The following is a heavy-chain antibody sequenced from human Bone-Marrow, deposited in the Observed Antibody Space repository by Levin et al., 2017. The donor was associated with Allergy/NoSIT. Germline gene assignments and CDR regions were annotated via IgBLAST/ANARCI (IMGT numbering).Heavy chain of an antibody. CDR3: ARTRRDDKNSENWGFDY. CDR1: GFTFSGYS. CDR2: ISSSHNFI. J-gene: IGHJ4*02. D-gene: IGHD5-24*01. V-gene: IGHV3-21*06. Sequence: PGGSLRLSCAASGFTFSGYSMNWVRQAPGKGLEWVSSISSSHNFIYYGDSVTGRFTISRDNAKTSLYLQMNSLRPEDTAVYYCARTRRDDKNSENWGFDYWGQGILVTVSS.